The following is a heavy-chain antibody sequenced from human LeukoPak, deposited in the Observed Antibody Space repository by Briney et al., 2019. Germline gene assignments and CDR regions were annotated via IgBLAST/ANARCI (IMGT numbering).Heavy chain of an antibody. CDR2: IYSGGST. CDR3: ARGFISSWYYLDY. J-gene: IGHJ4*02. CDR1: GFTVSSNY. D-gene: IGHD6-13*01. V-gene: IGHV3-53*01. Sequence: GGSLRLSCAASGFTVSSNYMSWVRQAPGKGLEWVSVIYSGGSTYYADSVKGRFTISRDNSKNTLYLQMNSLRAEDTAVYHCARGFISSWYYLDYWGQGTLVTVSS.